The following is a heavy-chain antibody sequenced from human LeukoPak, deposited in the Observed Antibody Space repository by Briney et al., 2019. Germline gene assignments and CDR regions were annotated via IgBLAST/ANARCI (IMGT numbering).Heavy chain of an antibody. CDR3: AKVEGTNYYDSSGYPPVFDY. CDR1: GFTFSSYA. V-gene: IGHV3-23*01. D-gene: IGHD3-22*01. CDR2: VSGSGGSI. J-gene: IGHJ4*02. Sequence: GGSLRLSCAASGFTFSSYAMSWVRQAPGKGLEWVSGVSGSGGSIYYADSVKGRFTISRDNSKNTLYLQMNSLRAEDTAVYYCAKVEGTNYYDSSGYPPVFDYWGQGTLVTVSS.